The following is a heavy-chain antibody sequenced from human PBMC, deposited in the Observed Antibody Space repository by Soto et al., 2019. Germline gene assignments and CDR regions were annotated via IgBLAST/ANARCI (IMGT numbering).Heavy chain of an antibody. CDR3: AKDVRDVYKPSSFDY. V-gene: IGHV3-23*01. Sequence: QPGGSLSLSCAASGFTFSGYAMSWVRQAPGKGLEWVSGISGSGGSTYYADSVKGRFTISRDNSKNTLYLQVNSLRAEDTAVYYCAKDVRDVYKPSSFDYWGQGTQVTVSS. D-gene: IGHD1-1*01. CDR1: GFTFSGYA. CDR2: ISGSGGST. J-gene: IGHJ4*02.